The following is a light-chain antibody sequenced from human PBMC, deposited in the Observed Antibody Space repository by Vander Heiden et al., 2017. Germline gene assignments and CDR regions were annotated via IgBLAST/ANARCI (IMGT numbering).Light chain of an antibody. Sequence: QSVLTQPPSASGTPGPRVTISCSGSSSNIGSNTVNWYQQLPGTAPKLLIYDTNLRPSGVPDRISGSKSGTSASLAISGLQSEDEADYYCAAWDDTLNGLYVFGTGTKVAVL. CDR3: AAWDDTLNGLYV. V-gene: IGLV1-44*01. J-gene: IGLJ1*01. CDR1: SSNIGSNT. CDR2: DTN.